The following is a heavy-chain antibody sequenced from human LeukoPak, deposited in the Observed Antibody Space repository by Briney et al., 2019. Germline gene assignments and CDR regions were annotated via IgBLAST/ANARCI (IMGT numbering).Heavy chain of an antibody. J-gene: IGHJ2*01. CDR1: GGSFSGDY. D-gene: IGHD6-6*01. Sequence: SETLSLTCAVYGGSFSGDYWSWIRQPPGKGLEWIGEINDSGRTNYNPSLKSRVTISVDTSKNQFSLKLSSVIAADTAVYYCAIAAARYWYFDLWGRGTPVTVSS. V-gene: IGHV4-34*01. CDR3: AIAAARYWYFDL. CDR2: INDSGRT.